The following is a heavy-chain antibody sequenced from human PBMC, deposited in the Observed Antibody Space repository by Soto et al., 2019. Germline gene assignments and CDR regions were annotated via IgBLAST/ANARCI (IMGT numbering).Heavy chain of an antibody. CDR3: ERERKFDFWRKGLDV. V-gene: IGHV1-8*01. Sequence: QAQLVQSGAEVKKPGASVKVSCKASGYTFTSYDINWVRQAPGQGLEWLGWMDPNSGSTGYAQNFHGSVTMTRNISINTAHMELSRLRSEDTAVYYCERERKFDFWRKGLDVWGQGTTVTVSS. CDR1: GYTFTSYD. CDR2: MDPNSGST. D-gene: IGHD3-3*01. J-gene: IGHJ6*02.